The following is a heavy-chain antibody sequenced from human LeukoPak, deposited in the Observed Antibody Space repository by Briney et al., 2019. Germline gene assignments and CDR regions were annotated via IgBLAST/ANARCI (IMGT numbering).Heavy chain of an antibody. V-gene: IGHV4-4*07. CDR1: GGSISSYY. D-gene: IGHD3-10*01. Sequence: SETLSLTCTVSGGSISSYYWSWIRQPAGKGLEWIGRIYTSGSTNYNPSLKSRVTMSVDTSKNQFSLKLSSVTAADTAVYYCAKDIISYYGSGSPNLGAFDIWGQGTMVTVSS. J-gene: IGHJ3*02. CDR3: AKDIISYYGSGSPNLGAFDI. CDR2: IYTSGST.